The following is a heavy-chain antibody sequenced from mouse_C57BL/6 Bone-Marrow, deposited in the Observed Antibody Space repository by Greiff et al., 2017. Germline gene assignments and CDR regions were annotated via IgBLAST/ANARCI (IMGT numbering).Heavy chain of an antibody. Sequence: VKLMESGAELVRPGTSVKMSCKASGYTFTISWIGWAKQCPGHGLAWIGDIYPGGGYTNYNEKFKGKATLTADKSSSTAYMQFSSLTSEDSAIYYCARSLVLLLFDYWGQGATLTVSS. D-gene: IGHD1-1*01. CDR3: ARSLVLLLFDY. CDR1: GYTFTISW. V-gene: IGHV1-63*01. CDR2: IYPGGGYT. J-gene: IGHJ2*01.